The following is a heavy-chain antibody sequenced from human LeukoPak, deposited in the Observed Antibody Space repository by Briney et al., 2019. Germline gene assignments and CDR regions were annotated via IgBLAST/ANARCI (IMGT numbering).Heavy chain of an antibody. CDR2: ISFDAKHK. V-gene: IGHV3-30*04. J-gene: IGHJ4*02. CDR3: ARGRVVPATRLDY. D-gene: IGHD2-15*01. CDR1: GFTFSKYA. Sequence: GRSLRLSCVGSGFTFSKYAMHWVRQAPGKGLEWLAVISFDAKHKYYGDSVKGRFTISRDNSNNTLYLQMSGLKSEDTALYYCARGRVVPATRLDYWGRGTLVTVSS.